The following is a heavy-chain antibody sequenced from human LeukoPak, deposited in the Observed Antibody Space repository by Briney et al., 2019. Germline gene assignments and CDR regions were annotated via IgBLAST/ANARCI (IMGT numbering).Heavy chain of an antibody. D-gene: IGHD5-24*01. CDR2: LYYTGSA. V-gene: IGHV4-38-2*01. CDR3: ARLWSGYNFDY. Sequence: SETLSLTCGVSGYSISSGFYWGRIRQPPGKGLQWIGSLYYTGSAEYNPSLKSRLTMSMDKPKNQFSLKLNSVTAADTAVYYCARLWSGYNFDYWGQGTLVTVSS. J-gene: IGHJ4*02. CDR1: GYSISSGFY.